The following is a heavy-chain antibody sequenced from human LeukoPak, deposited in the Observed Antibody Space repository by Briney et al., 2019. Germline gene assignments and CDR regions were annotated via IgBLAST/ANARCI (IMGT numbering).Heavy chain of an antibody. CDR1: GGSISSYY. D-gene: IGHD6-19*01. V-gene: IGHV4-59*08. CDR2: IYYSGST. CDR3: ARQSGSGWYDLLDY. Sequence: SETLSLTCTVSGGSISSYYWSWIRQPPGKGLEWIGYIYYSGSTNYNPSLKSRVTISVDTSKNQFSLKLSSVTAADTAVYYCARQSGSGWYDLLDYWGQGTLVTVSS. J-gene: IGHJ4*02.